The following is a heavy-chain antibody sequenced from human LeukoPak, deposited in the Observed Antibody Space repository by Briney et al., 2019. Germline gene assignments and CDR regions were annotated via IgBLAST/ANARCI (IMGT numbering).Heavy chain of an antibody. D-gene: IGHD3-22*01. CDR1: GGSISSYY. V-gene: IGHV4-59*01. Sequence: PSETQSLTCTVSGGSISSYYWSWIRQPPGKGLEWIGYIYYSGSTNYNPSIKSRVTISVDASKNQFSLKLSSVTAADTAVYYCAREAWYYYDSRGRRFDYWGQGTLVTVS. CDR2: IYYSGST. J-gene: IGHJ4*02. CDR3: AREAWYYYDSRGRRFDY.